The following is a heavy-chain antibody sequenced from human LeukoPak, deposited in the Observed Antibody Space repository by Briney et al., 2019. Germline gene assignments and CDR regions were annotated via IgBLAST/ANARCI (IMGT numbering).Heavy chain of an antibody. CDR3: AREWRGSRYYDSSGYLSYMDV. V-gene: IGHV4-39*07. Sequence: SETLSLTCTVSGGSFSSSSYYWGWIPQPPGKGLEWAGSIYYSGSTYYNSSLKRRVTISVDTYKNQFSLKLSSVTAADTAVYYCAREWRGSRYYDSSGYLSYMDVWGKGTTVTVSS. J-gene: IGHJ6*03. CDR1: GGSFSSSSYY. CDR2: IYYSGST. D-gene: IGHD3-22*01.